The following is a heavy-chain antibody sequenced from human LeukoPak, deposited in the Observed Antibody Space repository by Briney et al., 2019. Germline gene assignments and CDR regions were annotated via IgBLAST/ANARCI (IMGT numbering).Heavy chain of an antibody. J-gene: IGHJ5*02. V-gene: IGHV3-30*03. CDR1: GFTFSSYG. D-gene: IGHD6-19*01. Sequence: PGGSLRLSCAASGFTFSSYGMHWVRQAPGKGLEWVAVISYDGSNKYYADSVKGRFTISRDNSKNTLYLQMNSLRAEDTAVYYCASLSIAVDLNWFDPWGQGTLVTVSS. CDR3: ASLSIAVDLNWFDP. CDR2: ISYDGSNK.